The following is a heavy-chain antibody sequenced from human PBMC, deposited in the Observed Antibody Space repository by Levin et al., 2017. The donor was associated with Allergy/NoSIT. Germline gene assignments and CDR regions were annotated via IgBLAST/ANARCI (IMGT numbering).Heavy chain of an antibody. Sequence: SCTVSGGSISSSSYYWGWIRQPPGKGLEWIGSIYYSGSTYYNPSLKSRVTISVDTSKNQFSLKLSSVTAADTAVYYCARYSSSWTDYYYYYMDVWGKGTTVTVSS. V-gene: IGHV4-39*07. D-gene: IGHD6-13*01. J-gene: IGHJ6*03. CDR3: ARYSSSWTDYYYYYMDV. CDR2: IYYSGST. CDR1: GGSISSSSYY.